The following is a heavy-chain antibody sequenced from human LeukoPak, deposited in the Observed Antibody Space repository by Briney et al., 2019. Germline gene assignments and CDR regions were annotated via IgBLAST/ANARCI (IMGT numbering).Heavy chain of an antibody. V-gene: IGHV4-59*08. J-gene: IGHJ5*02. CDR2: IYYSGST. D-gene: IGHD3-10*01. Sequence: SETLSLTCTVSGGSISSYYWSWIRQPPGKGLEWIGYIYYSGSTNYNPSLKSRVTIPVDTPKNQFSLKLSSVTAADTAVYYCARQSLGPSRSGTSNIWFDPWGQGTLVTVSS. CDR1: GGSISSYY. CDR3: ARQSLGPSRSGTSNIWFDP.